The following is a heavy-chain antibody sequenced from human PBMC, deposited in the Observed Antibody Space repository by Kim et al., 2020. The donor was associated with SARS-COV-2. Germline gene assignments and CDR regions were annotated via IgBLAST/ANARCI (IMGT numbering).Heavy chain of an antibody. CDR1: GYTFTSYA. J-gene: IGHJ6*02. Sequence: ASVKVSCKASGYTFTSYAMNWVRQAPGQGLEWMGWINTNTGNPTYAQGFTGRFVFSLDTSVSTAYLQISSLKAEDTAVYYCARDYILTTSWDYYYYGMDVWGQGTTVTVSS. CDR2: INTNTGNP. CDR3: ARDYILTTSWDYYYYGMDV. V-gene: IGHV7-4-1*02. D-gene: IGHD3-9*01.